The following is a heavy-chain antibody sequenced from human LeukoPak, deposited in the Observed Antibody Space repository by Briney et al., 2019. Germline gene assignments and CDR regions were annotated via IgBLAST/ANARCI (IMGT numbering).Heavy chain of an antibody. CDR1: GGSISSYY. CDR2: IYYSGST. Sequence: SETLSLTCTVSGGSISSYYWSWIRQPPGKGLEWIGYIYYSGSTKYNPSLKSRVTISVDTSKNQFSLKLSSVTAADTAVYYCAREVGGNFLLDAFDIWGQGTMVTVSS. CDR3: AREVGGNFLLDAFDI. D-gene: IGHD4-23*01. J-gene: IGHJ3*02. V-gene: IGHV4-59*01.